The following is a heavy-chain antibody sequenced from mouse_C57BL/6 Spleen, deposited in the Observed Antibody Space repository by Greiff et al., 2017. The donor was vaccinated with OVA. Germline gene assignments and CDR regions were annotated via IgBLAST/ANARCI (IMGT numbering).Heavy chain of an antibody. J-gene: IGHJ2*01. Sequence: DVMLVESEGGLVQPGSSMKLSCTASGFTFSDYYMAWVRQVPEKGLEWVANINYDGSSTYYLDSLKSRFIISRDNAKNLLYLQMSSLKSEDTATYYCARERTGTPYYFDYWGQGTTLTVSS. V-gene: IGHV5-16*01. D-gene: IGHD4-1*01. CDR3: ARERTGTPYYFDY. CDR2: INYDGSST. CDR1: GFTFSDYY.